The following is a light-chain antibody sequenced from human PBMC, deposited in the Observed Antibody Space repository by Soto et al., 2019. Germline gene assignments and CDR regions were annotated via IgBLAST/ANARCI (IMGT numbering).Light chain of an antibody. CDR2: DAS. V-gene: IGKV1-5*01. CDR3: QQYNSYPCT. J-gene: IGKJ1*01. CDR1: QSISSW. Sequence: DIQMTQSPSTLSASVGDRVTITCRASQSISSWLAWYQQKTGKAPKLMIYDASSLQSGVPATFSGSGSGTEFTLTISSLQPDDFATYYCQQYNSYPCTFGQGTKVDIK.